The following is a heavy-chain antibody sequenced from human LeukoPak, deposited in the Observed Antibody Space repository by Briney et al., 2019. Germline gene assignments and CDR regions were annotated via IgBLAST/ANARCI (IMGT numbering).Heavy chain of an antibody. CDR1: GGTFSNYA. D-gene: IGHD3-22*01. Sequence: SVKVSCKTSGGTFSNYATTWVRQAPGQGLEWMGGIVPILRTANYAQKFQGRLTITTDESTSTAYMDLNRLTSEDTAVYYCARDRYYDSRGNFYESGYWGQGTLVTVSS. CDR2: IVPILRTA. J-gene: IGHJ4*02. CDR3: ARDRYYDSRGNFYESGY. V-gene: IGHV1-69*05.